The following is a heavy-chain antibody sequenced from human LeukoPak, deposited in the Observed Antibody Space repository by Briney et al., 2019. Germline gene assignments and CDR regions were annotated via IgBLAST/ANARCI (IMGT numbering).Heavy chain of an antibody. Sequence: SETLSLTCTVSGGSISSYYWSWIRQPPGKGLEWIGYIYYSGSTNYNPSLKSRVTVSVDTSKNQFSLKLSSVTAADTAFYYCARELQDVFDIWGQGTMVTVSS. CDR2: IYYSGST. CDR1: GGSISSYY. CDR3: ARELQDVFDI. D-gene: IGHD4-11*01. V-gene: IGHV4-59*01. J-gene: IGHJ3*02.